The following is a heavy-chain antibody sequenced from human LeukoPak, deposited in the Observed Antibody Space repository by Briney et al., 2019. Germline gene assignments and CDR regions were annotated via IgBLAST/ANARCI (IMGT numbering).Heavy chain of an antibody. CDR3: ARAWKGASAGYYYGMDV. CDR1: GYTFTSYY. J-gene: IGHJ6*02. V-gene: IGHV1-46*01. D-gene: IGHD1-1*01. Sequence: ASVKVSCKASGYTFTSYYMHWVRQAPGQGLEWMGIINPSGGSTSYAQKFQGRVTMTRDTSTSTVYMELSSLRSEDTAVYYCARAWKGASAGYYYGMDVRGQGTTVTVSS. CDR2: INPSGGST.